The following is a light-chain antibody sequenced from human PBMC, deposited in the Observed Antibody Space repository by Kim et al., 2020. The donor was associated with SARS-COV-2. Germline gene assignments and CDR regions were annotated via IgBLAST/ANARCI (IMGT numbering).Light chain of an antibody. CDR1: QSINSKY. V-gene: IGKV3-20*01. CDR2: GAS. J-gene: IGKJ1*01. CDR3: QQYDVSLWT. Sequence: SPGERATLSGRASQSINSKYLAWYQQKPGQAPRLLMYGASMRATGIPDRFSGSGSGTDFTLTISRLEPEDFAVYYCQQYDVSLWTFGQETKVDSK.